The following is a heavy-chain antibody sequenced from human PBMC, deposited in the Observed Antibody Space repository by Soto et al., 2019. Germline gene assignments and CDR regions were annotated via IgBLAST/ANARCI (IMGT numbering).Heavy chain of an antibody. CDR1: GGSISSYY. D-gene: IGHD1-26*01. Sequence: QVQLQESGPGLVKPLETLSLTCTVSGGSISSYYLSWIRQPPGKGLEWIGYIYYSGSDSPNPSLKSRVTISVDTSKNQFSLKLTSVTAADTAVYYCARDRREPPYYCGLDVWGQGTTVTVSS. CDR2: IYYSGSD. J-gene: IGHJ6*02. CDR3: ARDRREPPYYCGLDV. V-gene: IGHV4-59*01.